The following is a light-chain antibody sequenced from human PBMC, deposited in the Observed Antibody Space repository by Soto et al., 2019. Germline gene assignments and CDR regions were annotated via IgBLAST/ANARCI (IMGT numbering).Light chain of an antibody. CDR1: SSNIGAGYD. J-gene: IGLJ3*02. CDR2: CNS. V-gene: IGLV1-40*01. CDR3: QSYDSSLSGWV. Sequence: QSVLTQPPSVSGAPGQRVTISCTGSSSNIGAGYDVHWYQQLPVTAPKLLIYCNSNRPSGVPDRLSGSKSGTSASLAITGLQAEDEADYYCQSYDSSLSGWVFGGGTKLTVL.